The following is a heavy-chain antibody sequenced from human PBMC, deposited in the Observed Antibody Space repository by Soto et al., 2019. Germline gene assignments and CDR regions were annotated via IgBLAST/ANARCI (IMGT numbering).Heavy chain of an antibody. CDR2: IYYSGST. J-gene: IGHJ4*02. D-gene: IGHD7-27*01. V-gene: IGHV4-30-4*08. CDR1: GGSISSGGYY. Sequence: SETLSLTCTVSGGSISSGGYYWSWIRQHPGKGLEWIGYIYYSGSTYYNPSLKSRVTISADTSETQFSLKLSSVSAADTAVYYCVRGPSGDKIDYWGQGIQVTVSS. CDR3: VRGPSGDKIDY.